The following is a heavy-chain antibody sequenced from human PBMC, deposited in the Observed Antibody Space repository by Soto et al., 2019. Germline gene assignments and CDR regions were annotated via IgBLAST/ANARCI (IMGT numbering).Heavy chain of an antibody. CDR3: ATWQGSLNFRY. Sequence: QAQLVESGGGVVQPGRSLRLSCAAPGFTFSLYGMHWVRQAPGKGLEWVAAIWDDGRRKDYADSVKDRLFISRDNSKNTLYLQLDSLSREDTAVYYCATWQGSLNFRYWGQGTLVSVSS. CDR1: GFTFSLYG. J-gene: IGHJ4*02. V-gene: IGHV3-33*01. CDR2: IWDDGRRK.